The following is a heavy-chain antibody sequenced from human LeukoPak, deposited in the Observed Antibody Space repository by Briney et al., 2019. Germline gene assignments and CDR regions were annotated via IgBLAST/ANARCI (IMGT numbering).Heavy chain of an antibody. J-gene: IGHJ4*02. Sequence: ASVKVSCKDSGYTFTSYGITWVRQAPGQGLEWMGWVSAYADNTNYVQKIQGRVTMTTDTSTSTAYMELRSLRSDDTAVYYCARDCIGCHGFDYWGQGTLVTVSS. CDR1: GYTFTSYG. CDR3: ARDCIGCHGFDY. D-gene: IGHD2-15*01. V-gene: IGHV1-18*01. CDR2: VSAYADNT.